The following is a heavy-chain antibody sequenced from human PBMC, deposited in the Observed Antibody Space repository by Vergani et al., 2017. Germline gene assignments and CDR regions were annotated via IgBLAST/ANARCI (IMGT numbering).Heavy chain of an antibody. CDR2: IYPGDSDT. V-gene: IGHV5-51*01. D-gene: IGHD3-22*01. J-gene: IGHJ4*02. Sequence: EVQLVQSGAEVKKPGESLKISCKGSGYSFTRYWIGWVRQMPGKGLEWMGIIYPGDSDTRYSPSFQGQVTISADKSISTAYLQWSSLKASDTAMYYCARRYYYDSSGYYFDYWGQGTLVTVSS. CDR3: ARRYYYDSSGYYFDY. CDR1: GYSFTRYW.